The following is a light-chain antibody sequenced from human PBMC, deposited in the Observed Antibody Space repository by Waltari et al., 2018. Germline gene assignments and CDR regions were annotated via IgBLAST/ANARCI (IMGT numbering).Light chain of an antibody. CDR1: SSDIGNYNY. Sequence: HSALTQPASVSGSPGQSITISCTGSSSDIGNYNYVSWYQQHPGKAPKLKIFDVSNRPSGVSNRFSGSKSGNTASLTISGLQAEDEADYYCSSYISSDTLELFGGGTSLTVL. V-gene: IGLV2-14*03. CDR3: SSYISSDTLEL. CDR2: DVS. J-gene: IGLJ2*01.